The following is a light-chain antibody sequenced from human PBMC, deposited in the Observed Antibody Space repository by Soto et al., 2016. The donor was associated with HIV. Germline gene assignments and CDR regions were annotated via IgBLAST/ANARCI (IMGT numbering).Light chain of an antibody. CDR3: QAWDSSTS. V-gene: IGLV3-1*01. Sequence: SYELTQPPSVSVSPGQTASITCSGDKLRNKYVSWYQQKPGQSPALVIYQDRKRPSGIPERFSGSNSGNTATLTISGTQAMDEADYYCQAWDSSTSFGGGAKLTVL. CDR2: QDR. J-gene: IGLJ2*01. CDR1: KLRNKY.